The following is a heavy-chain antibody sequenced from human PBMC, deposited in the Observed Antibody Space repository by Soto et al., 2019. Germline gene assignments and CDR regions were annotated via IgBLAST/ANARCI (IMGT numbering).Heavy chain of an antibody. CDR1: GFTLSSYA. CDR2: ISGSGGST. Sequence: GGSLRLSCAASGFTLSSYAMSWVRQAPGKGLEWVSAISGSGGSTYYADSVKGRFTISRDNSKNTLYLQMNSLRAEDTAVYYCAKDRFWRGYYFDYWGQGTLVTVSS. J-gene: IGHJ4*02. V-gene: IGHV3-23*01. CDR3: AKDRFWRGYYFDY. D-gene: IGHD3-3*01.